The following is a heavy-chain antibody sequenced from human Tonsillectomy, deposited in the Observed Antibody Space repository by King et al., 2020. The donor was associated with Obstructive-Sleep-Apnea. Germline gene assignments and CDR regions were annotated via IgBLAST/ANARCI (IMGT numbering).Heavy chain of an antibody. CDR2: IGYDGSNK. J-gene: IGHJ2*01. V-gene: IGHV3-30*02. CDR3: AKDTGYSSSYWYFDL. Sequence: VQLVESGGGVVQPGGSLTLSCAASGFTVSNYGLHWVRQAPGKGLEWMAFIGYDGSNKYYADSVKGRFTISRDNSKNTLYLQMNSLRAEDTAVYYCAKDTGYSSSYWYFDLWGRGTLVTVSS. CDR1: GFTVSNYG. D-gene: IGHD6-13*01.